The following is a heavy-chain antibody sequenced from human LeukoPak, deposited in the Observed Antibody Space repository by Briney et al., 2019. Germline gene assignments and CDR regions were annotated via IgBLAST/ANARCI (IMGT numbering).Heavy chain of an antibody. V-gene: IGHV4-34*01. CDR3: ARGSYDYIWGSYRDYYFDY. CDR1: GGSFSGYY. J-gene: IGHJ4*02. Sequence: SETLSLTCAAYGGSFSGYYWSWIRQPPGKGLEWIGEINHSGSTNYNPSLKSRVTISVDTSKNQFSLKLSSVTAADTAVYYCARGSYDYIWGSYRDYYFDYWGQGALVTVSS. CDR2: INHSGST. D-gene: IGHD3-16*02.